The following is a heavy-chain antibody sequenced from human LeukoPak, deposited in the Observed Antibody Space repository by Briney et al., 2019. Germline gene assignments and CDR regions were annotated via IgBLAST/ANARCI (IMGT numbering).Heavy chain of an antibody. CDR1: GGSISSYY. V-gene: IGHV4-4*07. CDR3: ARHRSSSLDI. CDR2: IYTSGST. J-gene: IGHJ3*02. Sequence: PSETLSLICTVSGGSISSYYWSWIRQPAGKGLEWIGRIYTSGSTNYNPSLKSRVTMSVDTSKNQFYLKLSSVTAADTALYYCARHRSSSLDIWGQGTMVTVSS. D-gene: IGHD2-2*01.